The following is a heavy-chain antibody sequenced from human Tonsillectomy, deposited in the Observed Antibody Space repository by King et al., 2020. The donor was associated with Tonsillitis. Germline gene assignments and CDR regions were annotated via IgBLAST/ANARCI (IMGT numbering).Heavy chain of an antibody. V-gene: IGHV3-15*01. Sequence: EVQLVESGGGLVKPGGSLRLSCAASGFTFSNAWMSWVRQAPGKGLEWVGRIKSKTDGGTTDYAAPVKGRFTISRDDSKNTLYLQMNSLKTEDTAVYYCSVWFGELFPHNWDYWGQGTLVTVSS. CDR1: GFTFSNAW. J-gene: IGHJ4*02. CDR2: IKSKTDGGTT. CDR3: SVWFGELFPHNWDY. D-gene: IGHD3-10*01.